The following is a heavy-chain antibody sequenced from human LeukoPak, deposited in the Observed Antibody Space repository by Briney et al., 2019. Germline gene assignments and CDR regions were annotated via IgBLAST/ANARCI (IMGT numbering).Heavy chain of an antibody. J-gene: IGHJ4*02. D-gene: IGHD1-1*01. Sequence: PGGSLSLSCAASGVTFTSHVMSWVRQAPGKGLEWVSTINTSGGNTYYADSVKGRFTTSRDNSKNTVYLQMNSLRAEDTAIYYCAKGYLSVWGQGTLVTVSS. CDR2: INTSGGNT. V-gene: IGHV3-23*01. CDR3: AKGYLSV. CDR1: GVTFTSHV.